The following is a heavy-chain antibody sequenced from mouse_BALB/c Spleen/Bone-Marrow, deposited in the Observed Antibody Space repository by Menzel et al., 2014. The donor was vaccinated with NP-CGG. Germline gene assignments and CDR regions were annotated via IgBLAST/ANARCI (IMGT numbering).Heavy chain of an antibody. CDR2: IDPENGNT. CDR1: GFNIXDYY. CDR3: ARSTTATDYAMDY. Sequence: VQLQQSGAELVRPGALVKLSCKASGFNIXDYYMHWVKQRPEQGLEWIGWIDPENGNTIYDPKFQGKASITADTSSNTAYLQLSSLTSEDTAVYYCARSTTATDYAMDYWGQGTSVTVPS. J-gene: IGHJ4*01. V-gene: IGHV14-1*02. D-gene: IGHD1-2*01.